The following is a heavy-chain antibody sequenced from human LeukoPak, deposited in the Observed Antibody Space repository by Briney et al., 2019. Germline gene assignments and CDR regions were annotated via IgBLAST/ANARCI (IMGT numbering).Heavy chain of an antibody. CDR1: GFTFSDYY. CDR3: AREVLGEPEYNWFDP. D-gene: IGHD1-14*01. Sequence: PGGSLRLSCAASGFTFSDYYMSWIRQAPGKGLEWVSYISSSGSTIYYADSVKGRFTISRDNAKNSLYLQMNSLRAADTAVYYCAREVLGEPEYNWFDPWGQGTLVTVSS. CDR2: ISSSGSTI. V-gene: IGHV3-11*01. J-gene: IGHJ5*02.